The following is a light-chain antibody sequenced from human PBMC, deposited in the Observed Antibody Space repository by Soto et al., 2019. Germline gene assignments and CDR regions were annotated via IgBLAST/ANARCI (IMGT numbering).Light chain of an antibody. CDR1: SSDVGGSNL. CDR2: DVI. Sequence: QSALTQPRSVSGSPGQSVTISCTGTSSDVGGSNLVSWYQQHAGRAPKLVIYDVIKRPSGVPDRFSGSKSGNTASLTISGLQVEDEADYYCCSYAGNSLWVFGGGTKHTVL. J-gene: IGLJ3*02. CDR3: CSYAGNSLWV. V-gene: IGLV2-11*01.